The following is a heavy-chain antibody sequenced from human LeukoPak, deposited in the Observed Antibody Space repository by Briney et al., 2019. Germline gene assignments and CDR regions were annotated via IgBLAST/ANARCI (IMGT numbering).Heavy chain of an antibody. D-gene: IGHD3-10*01. CDR1: GFTFSSYG. Sequence: PGGSLRLSCAASGFTFSSYGMHWVRQAPGKGLEWVAVISYDGSNKYYADSVKSRFTISRDNSKNTLYLQMNSLRAEDTAVYYCAKDAFGEYYYMDVWGKGTTVTVSS. J-gene: IGHJ6*03. CDR2: ISYDGSNK. CDR3: AKDAFGEYYYMDV. V-gene: IGHV3-30*18.